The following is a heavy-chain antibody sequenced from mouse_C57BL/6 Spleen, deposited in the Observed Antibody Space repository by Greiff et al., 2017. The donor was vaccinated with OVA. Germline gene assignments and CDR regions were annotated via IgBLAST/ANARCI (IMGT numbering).Heavy chain of an antibody. J-gene: IGHJ2*01. CDR1: GYTFTGYW. CDR2: ILPGSGST. Sequence: QVQLQQSGAELMKPGASVKLSCKATGYTFTGYWIEWVKQRPGHGLEWIGEILPGSGSTNYNEKFKGKATFTADTSSNTAYMQLSSLTTEDSAIYYCARKIYYGNYGENYFDYWGQGTTLTVSS. V-gene: IGHV1-9*01. D-gene: IGHD2-1*01. CDR3: ARKIYYGNYGENYFDY.